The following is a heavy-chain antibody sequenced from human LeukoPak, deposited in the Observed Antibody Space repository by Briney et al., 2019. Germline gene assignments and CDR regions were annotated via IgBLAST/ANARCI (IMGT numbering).Heavy chain of an antibody. CDR3: ARDRSGLLDY. D-gene: IGHD3-22*01. V-gene: IGHV3-74*01. CDR1: GLTFSSHW. J-gene: IGHJ4*02. CDR2: ITNDGSST. Sequence: PGGSLRLSCAASGLTFSSHWMHWVRQAPGKGLVWVSRITNDGSSTTYADSVKGRFTISKDNSKNTVYLQMNSLRAEDTAVYYCARDRSGLLDYWGQGTLVTVSS.